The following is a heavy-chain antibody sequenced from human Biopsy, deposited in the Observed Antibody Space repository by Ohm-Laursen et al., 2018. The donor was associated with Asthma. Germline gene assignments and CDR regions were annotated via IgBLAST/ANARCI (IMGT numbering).Heavy chain of an antibody. CDR1: GGSISSGGYY. CDR2: IYYSGST. CDR3: ARAQDYYDSRGYYRSFDY. V-gene: IGHV4-31*03. J-gene: IGHJ4*02. Sequence: SDTLSLTCSVYGGSISSGGYYWTWIRQHPGKGLEWIGFIYYSGSTYYNPSLKSRVSISIDTSKNQFSLKLSSVTAADTAVYYCARAQDYYDSRGYYRSFDYWGQGTLVTVSS. D-gene: IGHD3-22*01.